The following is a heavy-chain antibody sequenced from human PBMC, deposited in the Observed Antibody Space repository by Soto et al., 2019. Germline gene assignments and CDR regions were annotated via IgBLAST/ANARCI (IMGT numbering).Heavy chain of an antibody. D-gene: IGHD6-13*01. CDR1: GFSLSTSGVG. V-gene: IGHV2-5*02. CDR3: AHRLGAAAGDYFDY. Sequence: QITLKESGPTLVKPTQTLTLTCTFSGFSLSTSGVGVGWIRQPPGKALEWLALIYWDDDKRYSPSLKSRLTIXKXTXINQVVLTMTNMDPVDTATYYCAHRLGAAAGDYFDYWGQGTLVTVSS. J-gene: IGHJ4*02. CDR2: IYWDDDK.